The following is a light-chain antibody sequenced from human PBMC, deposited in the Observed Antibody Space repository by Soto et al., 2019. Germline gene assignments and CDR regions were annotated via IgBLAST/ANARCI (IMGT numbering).Light chain of an antibody. CDR3: QQRSNWPRT. V-gene: IGKV3-11*01. CDR2: LAS. Sequence: EIVMTQSPATLSVSPGERATLSCRASQSVSSNLAWYQQKPGQAPRLLIYLASNRAAGVPARFSGSGSGTDFTLTISNVEPEDFAVYYCQQRSNWPRTFGQGTKVDIK. CDR1: QSVSSN. J-gene: IGKJ1*01.